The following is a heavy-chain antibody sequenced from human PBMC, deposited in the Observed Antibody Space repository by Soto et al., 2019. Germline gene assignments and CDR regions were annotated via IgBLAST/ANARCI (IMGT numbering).Heavy chain of an antibody. Sequence: QVQLQQWGAGLLKPSETLSLTCAVYGGSFSGYYWSWIRQPPGKGLELIGEINHSGSTNYNPSLKSRVTISVDTSKNQVSLKLSSVTAADTAVYYCARVSGIYYYGMDVWGQGTTVTVSS. D-gene: IGHD3-10*01. CDR2: INHSGST. V-gene: IGHV4-34*01. J-gene: IGHJ6*02. CDR1: GGSFSGYY. CDR3: ARVSGIYYYGMDV.